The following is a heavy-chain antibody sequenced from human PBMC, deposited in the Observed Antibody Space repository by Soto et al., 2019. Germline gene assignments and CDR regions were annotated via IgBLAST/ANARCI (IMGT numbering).Heavy chain of an antibody. CDR3: AKDPGGYSYGPSPPYGMDV. D-gene: IGHD5-18*01. Sequence: GGSLRLSCAASGFTFSSYGMHWVRQAPGKGLEWVAVISYDGSNKYYADSVKGRFTISRDNSKNTLYLQMNSLRAEDTAVYYCAKDPGGYSYGPSPPYGMDVWGQGTTVTVSS. V-gene: IGHV3-30*18. J-gene: IGHJ6*02. CDR2: ISYDGSNK. CDR1: GFTFSSYG.